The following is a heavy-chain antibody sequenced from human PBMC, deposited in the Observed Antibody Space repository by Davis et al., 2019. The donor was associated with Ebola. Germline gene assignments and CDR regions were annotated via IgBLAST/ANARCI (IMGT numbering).Heavy chain of an antibody. D-gene: IGHD3-3*01. Sequence: ASVKVSCKASGYTFTSYYMHWVRQAPGQGLEWMGIINPSGGSTSYAQKFQGRVTMTRDTSTSTVYMELSSLRSEDTAVYYCARDRSSITIFGVVINYYMDVWGKRTTVTVSS. CDR1: GYTFTSYY. CDR2: INPSGGST. CDR3: ARDRSSITIFGVVINYYMDV. J-gene: IGHJ6*03. V-gene: IGHV1-46*01.